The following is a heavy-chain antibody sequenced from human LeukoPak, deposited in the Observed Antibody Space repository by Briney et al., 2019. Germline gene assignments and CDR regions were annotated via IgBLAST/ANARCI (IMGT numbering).Heavy chain of an antibody. Sequence: QPGRSLRLSCAASGFTFSSYGMHWVRQAPGKGLEWVAVISYDGSNKYYADSVKGRFTISRDNSKNTLYLQMNSLRAEDTAVYYCAKGGSPGGPVDYWGQGTLVTVSS. D-gene: IGHD1-26*01. J-gene: IGHJ4*02. CDR3: AKGGSPGGPVDY. CDR2: ISYDGSNK. CDR1: GFTFSSYG. V-gene: IGHV3-30*18.